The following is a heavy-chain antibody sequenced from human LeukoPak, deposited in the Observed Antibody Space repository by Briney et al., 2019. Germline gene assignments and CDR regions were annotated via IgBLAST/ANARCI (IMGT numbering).Heavy chain of an antibody. CDR2: ISYSGST. CDR3: VYGEITYYFDY. D-gene: IGHD3-10*02. Sequence: PSETLSLTCTVSGGFVTTHYCTWIRQPPGKGLEWIGYISYSGSTNYNPSLKSRVTISVDTSKNQFSLNLSSVTAADTAVYYCVYGEITYYFDYWGQGTLVTVSS. CDR1: GGFVTTHY. V-gene: IGHV4-59*02. J-gene: IGHJ4*02.